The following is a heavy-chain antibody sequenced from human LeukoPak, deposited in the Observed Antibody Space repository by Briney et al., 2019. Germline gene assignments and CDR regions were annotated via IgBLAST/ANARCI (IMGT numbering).Heavy chain of an antibody. V-gene: IGHV1-69*04. CDR2: IIPILGIA. D-gene: IGHD3-22*01. CDR3: ARGDRGYYDSSGYDDAFDI. CDR1: GGTFSSYA. Sequence: ASVKVSCKASGGTFSSYAISWVRQAPGQGLEWMGRIIPILGIANYAQKFQGRVTITADKSTSTAYMELSSLRSEDTAVYYCARGDRGYYDSSGYDDAFDIWGQGTMVTVSS. J-gene: IGHJ3*02.